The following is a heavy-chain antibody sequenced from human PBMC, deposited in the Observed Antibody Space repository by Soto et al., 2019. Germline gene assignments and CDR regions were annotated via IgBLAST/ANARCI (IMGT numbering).Heavy chain of an antibody. V-gene: IGHV3-30*03. D-gene: IGHD4-4*01. J-gene: IGHJ4*02. CDR1: GFMFSNNG. CDR2: ISYDGSET. Sequence: QVQLVESGGGVVHPGRSLSLSCAGSGFMFSNNGMHWVRRAPGKGLEWVAFISYDGSETFYADSVKGRFTISRDNSERTLFLYMRSLKKEDTAVYYCAITSVADASFDYWGQGTLVTVSS. CDR3: AITSVADASFDY.